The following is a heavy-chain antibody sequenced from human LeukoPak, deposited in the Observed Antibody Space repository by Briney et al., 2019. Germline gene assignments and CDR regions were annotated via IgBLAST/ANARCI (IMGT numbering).Heavy chain of an antibody. CDR2: ISWDGGST. CDR1: GCTFDDYA. V-gene: IGHV3-43D*03. J-gene: IGHJ4*02. D-gene: IGHD6-19*01. CDR3: ARVSSGWYPDY. Sequence: GGSLRLSCAASGCTFDDYAMHWVRQAPGKGLEWVSLISWDGGSTYYAESVKGRFTISRDNSKNSLYLQMNSLGAEDTALYYCARVSSGWYPDYWGQGTLVTVSS.